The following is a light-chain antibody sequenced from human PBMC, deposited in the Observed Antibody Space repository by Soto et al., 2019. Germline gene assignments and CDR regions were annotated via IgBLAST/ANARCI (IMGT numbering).Light chain of an antibody. CDR3: LQDYNSPLT. CDR2: ATS. Sequence: AIQMTQSPSSLSASVGDRVTITCRASQGIRNDLGWYQQKPGKAPKLLIYATSSLQSGVPSMFSGCGSGTDFALPISSLHPEDFATYYCLQDYNSPLTFGGATKVEIK. J-gene: IGKJ4*01. V-gene: IGKV1-6*01. CDR1: QGIRND.